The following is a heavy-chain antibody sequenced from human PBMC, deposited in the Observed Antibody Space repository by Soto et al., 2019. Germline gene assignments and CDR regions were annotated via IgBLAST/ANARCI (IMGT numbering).Heavy chain of an antibody. Sequence: GASVKVSCKASGFTFTSSAMQWVRQARGQRLEWIGWIVVGSGNTNYAQKFQERVTITRDMSTSTAYMELSSLRSEDTAVYYCAADGYSDSSGYLPGDYYGMDVWGQGTTVTVSS. CDR2: IVVGSGNT. CDR1: GFTFTSSA. V-gene: IGHV1-58*02. D-gene: IGHD3-22*01. CDR3: AADGYSDSSGYLPGDYYGMDV. J-gene: IGHJ6*02.